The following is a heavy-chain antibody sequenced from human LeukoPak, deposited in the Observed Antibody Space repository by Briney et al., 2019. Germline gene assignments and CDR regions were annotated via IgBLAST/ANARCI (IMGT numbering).Heavy chain of an antibody. V-gene: IGHV3-74*01. J-gene: IGHJ5*01. CDR3: VRDWDHFDFDS. CDR2: IKGDGSHT. Sequence: GGSLILSCAASGFTFSNYWMHWVRQAPGKGLVWVSRIKGDGSHTIYADSVKGRFTISRDNAKNTLYLQMKSLRAEDTAVYYCVRDWDHFDFDSWGLGTLVTVSS. CDR1: GFTFSNYW. D-gene: IGHD3-9*01.